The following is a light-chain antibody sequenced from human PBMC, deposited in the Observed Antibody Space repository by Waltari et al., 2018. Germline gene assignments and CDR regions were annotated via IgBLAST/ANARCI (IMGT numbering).Light chain of an antibody. Sequence: DIVMTPSPDSLAVSLGERATINCKSNPSVLYSSNNKNYLAWYQQNTGQLPKLLSYWASTRESGVPDRFSGSGSGTDFTLTISSLQAEDVAVYYCQQYYSTPYTFGQGTKLVIK. CDR2: WAS. J-gene: IGKJ2*01. CDR1: PSVLYSSNNKNY. CDR3: QQYYSTPYT. V-gene: IGKV4-1*01.